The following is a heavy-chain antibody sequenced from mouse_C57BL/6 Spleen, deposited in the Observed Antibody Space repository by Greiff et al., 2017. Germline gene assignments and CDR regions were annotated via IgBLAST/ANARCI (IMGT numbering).Heavy chain of an antibody. J-gene: IGHJ2*01. D-gene: IGHD2-2*01. CDR3: ARGWGYEAPYYFDY. Sequence: EVQLQQSGPGLVKPSQSLSLTCSVTGYSITSGYYWNWIRQFPGNKLEWMGYISYDGSNNYNPSLKNRISITRDTSKNQFFLKLNSVTTEDTATYYCARGWGYEAPYYFDYWGQGTTLTVSS. CDR1: GYSITSGYY. CDR2: ISYDGSN. V-gene: IGHV3-6*01.